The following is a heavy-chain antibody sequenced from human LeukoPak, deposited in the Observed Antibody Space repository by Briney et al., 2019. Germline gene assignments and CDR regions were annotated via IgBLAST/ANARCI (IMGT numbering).Heavy chain of an antibody. V-gene: IGHV3-21*01. J-gene: IGHJ3*02. CDR1: GFTFSSYS. Sequence: SGGSLRLSCAASGFTFSSYSMNWVRQAPGKGLEWVSSISSSSSYIYYADSVKGRFTISRDNAKNSLYLQMNSLLAEDTAVYYCARRGVLGAKVFDIWGQGTIVTVSS. CDR3: ARRGVLGAKVFDI. D-gene: IGHD1-26*01. CDR2: ISSSSSYI.